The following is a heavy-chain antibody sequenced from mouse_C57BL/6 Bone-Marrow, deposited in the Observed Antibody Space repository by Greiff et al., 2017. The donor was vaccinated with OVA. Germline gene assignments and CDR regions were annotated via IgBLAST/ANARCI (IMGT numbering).Heavy chain of an antibody. V-gene: IGHV5-17*01. CDR1: GFTFSDYG. J-gene: IGHJ2*01. D-gene: IGHD2-4*01. CDR3: ARREDYDGDY. CDR2: ISSGSSTI. Sequence: EVKLVESGGGLVKPGGSLKLSCAASGFTFSDYGMHWVRQAPEKGLEWVAYISSGSSTIYYADTVKGRFTISRDNAKNTLFLQMTSLRSEDTAMYYCARREDYDGDYWGQGTTLTVSS.